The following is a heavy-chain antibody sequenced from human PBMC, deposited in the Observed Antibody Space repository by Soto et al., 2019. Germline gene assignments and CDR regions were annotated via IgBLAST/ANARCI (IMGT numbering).Heavy chain of an antibody. Sequence: QVQLVQSGAEVKKPGSSVKVSCKASGGTFSSYAISWVRQAPGQGLEWMGGIIPIFGTANYAQKFQGRVTITADESTSTAYMELSSLRSEDTAVYYCASLKGTTVVTSDAFDIWGQGTMVTVSS. CDR1: GGTFSSYA. CDR2: IIPIFGTA. V-gene: IGHV1-69*12. J-gene: IGHJ3*02. D-gene: IGHD4-17*01. CDR3: ASLKGTTVVTSDAFDI.